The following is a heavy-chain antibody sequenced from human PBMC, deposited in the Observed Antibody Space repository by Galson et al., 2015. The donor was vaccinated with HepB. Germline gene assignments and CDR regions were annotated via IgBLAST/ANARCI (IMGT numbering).Heavy chain of an antibody. J-gene: IGHJ5*02. D-gene: IGHD4-11*01. CDR1: GYSFDSYW. CDR3: GRFYSTPDYWFDP. Sequence: SGAEVKKPGESLKISCKGSGYSFDSYWIGWVRQMPGKGLEWMGIIYPGDSDTRYSPSFQGQVTMSVDKSRSTAYLQWNNLKASDTAIYYCGRFYSTPDYWFDPWGQGTLVTVSS. CDR2: IYPGDSDT. V-gene: IGHV5-51*01.